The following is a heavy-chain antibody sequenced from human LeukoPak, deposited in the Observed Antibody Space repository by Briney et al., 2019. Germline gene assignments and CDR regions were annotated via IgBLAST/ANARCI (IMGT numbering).Heavy chain of an antibody. J-gene: IGHJ4*02. CDR2: IVVGSGNT. CDR3: ATDDVTTGTKTALGY. CDR1: GFTFTSSA. D-gene: IGHD1-1*01. Sequence: GTSVKVSCKASGFTFTSSAVQWVRQARGQGLEWIGWIVVGSGNTNYAQKFQERVTINRDMSTGTAYMELSSLRSEDTAVYYCATDDVTTGTKTALGYWGQGTLVTVSS. V-gene: IGHV1-58*01.